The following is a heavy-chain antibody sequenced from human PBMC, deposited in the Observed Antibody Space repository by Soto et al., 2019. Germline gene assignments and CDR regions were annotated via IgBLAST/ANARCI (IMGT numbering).Heavy chain of an antibody. CDR1: GFTFSSYA. Sequence: PXESLRISCAASGFTFSSYAMSWVRQAPGKGLEWVSAISGSGGSTYYADSVKGRFTISRDNSKNTLYLQMNSLRAEDTAVYYCAKACCSSTSFNWFDPWGQGTLVTVSS. CDR2: ISGSGGST. CDR3: AKACCSSTSFNWFDP. J-gene: IGHJ5*02. D-gene: IGHD2-2*01. V-gene: IGHV3-23*01.